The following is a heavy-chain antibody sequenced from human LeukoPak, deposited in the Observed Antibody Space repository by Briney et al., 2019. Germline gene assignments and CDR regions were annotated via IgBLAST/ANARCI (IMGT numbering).Heavy chain of an antibody. D-gene: IGHD3-22*01. CDR2: INPLASSI. V-gene: IGHV3-21*01. Sequence: GGSLRLSCEASGLIFSDYSFNWIRQAPGKGLEWVASINPLASSIYYADSVRGRFIISRDNAKRVVYLRMDSLRAEDTAFYFCARLRRNFDRTGYYYHYDYWGRGTLVTVSS. CDR3: ARLRRNFDRTGYYYHYDY. J-gene: IGHJ4*02. CDR1: GLIFSDYS.